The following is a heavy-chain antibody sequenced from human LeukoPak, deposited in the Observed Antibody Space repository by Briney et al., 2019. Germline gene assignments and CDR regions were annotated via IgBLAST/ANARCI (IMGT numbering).Heavy chain of an antibody. CDR2: ISAYNGNT. D-gene: IGHD3-10*01. CDR3: ARDFSYGSGSYPGIFGYYYYYYMDV. CDR1: GYTFTSYG. Sequence: ASVNVSCKASGYTFTSYGISWVRQAPGQGREWMGWISAYNGNTNYAQKLQGRVTMTTDTSTSTAYMELRSLRSDDTAVYYCARDFSYGSGSYPGIFGYYYYYYMDVWGKGTTVTVSS. V-gene: IGHV1-18*01. J-gene: IGHJ6*03.